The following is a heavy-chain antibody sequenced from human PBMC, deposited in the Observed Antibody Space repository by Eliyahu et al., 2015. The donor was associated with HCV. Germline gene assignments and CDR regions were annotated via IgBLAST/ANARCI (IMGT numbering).Heavy chain of an antibody. V-gene: IGHV4-59*01. J-gene: IGHJ2*01. D-gene: IGHD6-19*01. CDR3: ARDSSGWYSHWYFDL. CDR1: GGSISSYY. Sequence: QVQLQESGPGLVKPSETLSLTCTVSGGSISSYYWSWIRQPPGKGLEWIGYIYYSGSTNYNPSLKSRVTISVDTSKNQFSLKLSSVTAADTAVYYCARDSSGWYSHWYFDLWGRGTLVTVSS. CDR2: IYYSGST.